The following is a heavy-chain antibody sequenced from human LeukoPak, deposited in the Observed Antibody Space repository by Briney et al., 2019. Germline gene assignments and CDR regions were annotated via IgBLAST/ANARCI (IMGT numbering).Heavy chain of an antibody. Sequence: PSETLSLTCTVSGGSISNYYWGWIRQAPGKGLEWIGSIYYSGNTYYNSSLKSRVTISVDTSKNQFSLKLSSVTAADTAVYYCAVDYDSTLGYWGQGTLVTVSS. J-gene: IGHJ4*02. CDR1: GGSISNYY. CDR2: IYYSGNT. D-gene: IGHD3-22*01. CDR3: AVDYDSTLGY. V-gene: IGHV4-39*07.